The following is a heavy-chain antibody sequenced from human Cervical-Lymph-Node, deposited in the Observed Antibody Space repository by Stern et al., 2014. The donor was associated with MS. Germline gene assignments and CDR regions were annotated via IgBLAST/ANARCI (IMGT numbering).Heavy chain of an antibody. CDR1: GFTLTAYY. J-gene: IGHJ4*02. V-gene: IGHV1-2*06. CDR2: LNLDSGDT. D-gene: IGHD2-21*01. Sequence: QVQLVESGAEMREPGASVKVSCKASGFTLTAYYLHWVRQAPGQGLEWMGRLNLDSGDTKFTQKSEGRLSLTWDTSINTAYMELSRLRSDDTAVYYCARGALCPPQPDYWGQGTLVTVSS. CDR3: ARGALCPPQPDY.